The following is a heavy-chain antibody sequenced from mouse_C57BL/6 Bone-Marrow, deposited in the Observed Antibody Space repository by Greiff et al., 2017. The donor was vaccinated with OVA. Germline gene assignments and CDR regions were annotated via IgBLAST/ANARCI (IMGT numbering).Heavy chain of an antibody. CDR3: ARHGYYPFAY. CDR1: GFTFSDYG. Sequence: EVQLVESGGGLVQPGGSLKLSCAASGFTFSDYGMAWVRQAPRKGPEWVAFISNLAYSIYYADAVTGRFTISRENAKNTLYLEMSSLRSEDTAMYYCARHGYYPFAYWGQGTLVTVSA. D-gene: IGHD2-3*01. CDR2: ISNLAYSI. J-gene: IGHJ3*01. V-gene: IGHV5-15*01.